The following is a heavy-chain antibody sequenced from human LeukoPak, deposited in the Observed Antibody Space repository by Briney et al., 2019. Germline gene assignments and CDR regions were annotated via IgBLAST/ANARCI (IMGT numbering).Heavy chain of an antibody. V-gene: IGHV1-2*02. CDR2: INPNSGGT. CDR1: GYTFTGYY. D-gene: IGHD6-19*01. J-gene: IGHJ4*02. Sequence: GASVKVSCKASGYTFTGYYMHWVRQAPGQGLEWMGWINPNSGGTNYAQKFRGRVTMTRDTSISTAYMELSRLRSDDTAVYYCARAFTSLEWLAHQDYYFDYWGQGTLVTVSS. CDR3: ARAFTSLEWLAHQDYYFDY.